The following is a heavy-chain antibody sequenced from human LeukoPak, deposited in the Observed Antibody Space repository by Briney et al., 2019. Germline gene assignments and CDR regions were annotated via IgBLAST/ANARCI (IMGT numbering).Heavy chain of an antibody. D-gene: IGHD5-24*01. CDR3: ARPLRRDGYNLDS. J-gene: IGHJ5*01. CDR1: GYTFTSYY. CDR2: INPSGGST. Sequence: GASVKVSCKASGYTFTSYYMHWVRQAPGQGLEWMGAINPSGGSTIYAQKFQGRVTMTRDTSTSTVYMELSSLRSEDMAVYYCARPLRRDGYNLDSWGQGTLVTVSS. V-gene: IGHV1-46*01.